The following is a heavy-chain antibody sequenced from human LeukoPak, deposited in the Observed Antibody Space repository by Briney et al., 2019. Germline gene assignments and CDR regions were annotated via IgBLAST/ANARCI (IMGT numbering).Heavy chain of an antibody. CDR3: AKDAGGAYCSGGSCYGGYYYYGMDV. D-gene: IGHD2-15*01. CDR1: GFTFSSYA. V-gene: IGHV3-23*01. Sequence: GGSLRLSCAASGFTFSSYAKSWVRQAPGKGLEWVSVISGSGGSTYYADSVKGRFTISRDNSKNTLYLQMNSLRAEDTAVYYCAKDAGGAYCSGGSCYGGYYYYGMDVWGQGTTVTVSS. CDR2: ISGSGGST. J-gene: IGHJ6*02.